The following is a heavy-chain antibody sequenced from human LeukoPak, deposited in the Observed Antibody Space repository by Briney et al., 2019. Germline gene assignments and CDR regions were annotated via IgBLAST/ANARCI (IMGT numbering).Heavy chain of an antibody. J-gene: IGHJ4*02. V-gene: IGHV1-3*01. CDR2: INVGNGDT. Sequence: GASVKVSCKASGYTFTSYAMHWVRQAPGQRLEWMGWINVGNGDTKYSQRFQGRVTITRDTSASTAYMDLSSLRSEDTAVYYCARESPQRSGYSYTHWGQGSLVTVSS. D-gene: IGHD5-18*01. CDR3: ARESPQRSGYSYTH. CDR1: GYTFTSYA.